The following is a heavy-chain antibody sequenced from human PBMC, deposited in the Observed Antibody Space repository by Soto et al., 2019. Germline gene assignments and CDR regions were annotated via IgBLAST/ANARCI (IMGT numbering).Heavy chain of an antibody. Sequence: QVQLVQSGPEVKKPGASVKVSCRASGYTFTAYYIHWVRQAPGQGLEWVGWINAHSAGTNYAQKFQDWVTMTRDTSINTAYLELSRLRSDDTAVYYCARDPGAGDYVLLNWHFDLWGHGTLVTVSS. CDR2: INAHSAGT. CDR1: GYTFTAYY. D-gene: IGHD4-17*01. J-gene: IGHJ2*01. V-gene: IGHV1-2*04. CDR3: ARDPGAGDYVLLNWHFDL.